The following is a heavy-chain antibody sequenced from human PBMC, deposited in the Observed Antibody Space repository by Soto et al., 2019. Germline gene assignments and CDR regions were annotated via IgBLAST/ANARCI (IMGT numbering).Heavy chain of an antibody. CDR3: AKGGSTSGFDY. J-gene: IGHJ4*02. V-gene: IGHV4-30-2*01. D-gene: IGHD3-16*01. CDR1: GGSISSGGYS. Sequence: SETLSLTCAVSGGSISSGGYSWSWIRQPPGKGLEWIGYIYHSGSTYYNPSLKSRVTISVDRSKNQFSLKLSSVTAADTAVYYCAKGGSTSGFDYWGQGSLVTVSS. CDR2: IYHSGST.